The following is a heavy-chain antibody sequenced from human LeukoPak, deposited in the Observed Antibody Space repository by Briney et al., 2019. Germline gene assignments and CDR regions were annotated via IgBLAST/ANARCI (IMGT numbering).Heavy chain of an antibody. V-gene: IGHV4-34*01. J-gene: IGHJ4*02. D-gene: IGHD5-18*01. CDR3: ARYSYGYD. Sequence: SETLSLTCAVHGGSFSGYYWSWIRQPPGKGLEWIGEINHSGSTNYNPSLKSRVTISVDTSKNQFSLKLSSVTAADTAVYYCARYSYGYDWGQGTLVTVSS. CDR1: GGSFSGYY. CDR2: INHSGST.